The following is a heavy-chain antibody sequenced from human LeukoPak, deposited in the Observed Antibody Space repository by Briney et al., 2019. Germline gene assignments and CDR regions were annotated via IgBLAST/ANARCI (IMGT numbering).Heavy chain of an antibody. D-gene: IGHD3-9*01. Sequence: SVKVSCKASGGTFSSYAISWVRQAPGQGLEWMGGIIPIFGTANYAQKFQGRVTMTRNTSISTAYMELSSLRSEDTAVYYCARGREANYDILTGYYDLYYYYYMDVWGKGTTVTISS. CDR2: IIPIFGTA. CDR3: ARGREANYDILTGYYDLYYYYYMDV. J-gene: IGHJ6*03. CDR1: GGTFSSYA. V-gene: IGHV1-69*05.